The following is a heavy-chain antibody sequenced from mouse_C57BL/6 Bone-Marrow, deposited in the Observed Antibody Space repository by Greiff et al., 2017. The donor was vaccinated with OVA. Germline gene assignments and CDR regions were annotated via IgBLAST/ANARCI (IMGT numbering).Heavy chain of an antibody. CDR2: IRNKANGYTT. V-gene: IGHV7-3*01. J-gene: IGHJ3*01. CDR3: ARSDDYGSSYARFAY. D-gene: IGHD1-1*01. CDR1: GFTFTDYY. Sequence: EVMLVESGGGLVQPGGSLSLSCAASGFTFTDYYMSWVRQPPGKALEWLGFIRNKANGYTTEYSASVKGQFTISRENSQSILYHQMNALRAEDSTTFYCARSDDYGSSYARFAYWGQGTLVTVSA.